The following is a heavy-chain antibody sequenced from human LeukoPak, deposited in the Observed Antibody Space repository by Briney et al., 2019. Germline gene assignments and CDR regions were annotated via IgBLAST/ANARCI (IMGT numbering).Heavy chain of an antibody. CDR2: IYSGGST. CDR3: ARSPWGITMIAEA. Sequence: QPGGSLRLSCAASGFIVSSNYMSWVRQAPGKGLEWVSVIYSGGSTYYADSVKGRLTISRDNSKKTLYLQMNNLRAEDTAVYYCARSPWGITMIAEAWGQGTLVTVSS. D-gene: IGHD3-22*01. CDR1: GFIVSSNY. V-gene: IGHV3-53*01. J-gene: IGHJ5*02.